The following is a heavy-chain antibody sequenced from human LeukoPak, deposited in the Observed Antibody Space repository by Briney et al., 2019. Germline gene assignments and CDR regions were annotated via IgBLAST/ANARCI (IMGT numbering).Heavy chain of an antibody. CDR1: GGSISSYY. D-gene: IGHD3-3*01. J-gene: IGHJ6*04. V-gene: IGHV4-59*08. CDR2: IYYSGST. Sequence: SETLSLTCTVSGGSISSYYWSWIRQPPGKGLEWIGYIYYSGSTYYNPSLKSRVTISVDTSKNQFSLKLNSVTAADTAVYYCARHSGLRSPLGVWGKGTTVTVSS. CDR3: ARHSGLRSPLGV.